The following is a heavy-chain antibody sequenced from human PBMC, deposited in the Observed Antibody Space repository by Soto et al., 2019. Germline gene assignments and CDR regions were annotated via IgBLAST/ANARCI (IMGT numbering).Heavy chain of an antibody. CDR2: INAGNGNT. D-gene: IGHD2-2*01. CDR3: ASEDIVVVPAAQGNYYYYYGMDV. V-gene: IGHV1-3*01. J-gene: IGHJ6*02. Sequence: ASVKVSCKASGYTFTIYAMHCVRQSPVQRRDWMGWINAGNGNTKYSQKFQGRVTITRDTSASTAYMELSSLRSEDTAVYYCASEDIVVVPAAQGNYYYYYGMDVWGQGTTVTVSS. CDR1: GYTFTIYA.